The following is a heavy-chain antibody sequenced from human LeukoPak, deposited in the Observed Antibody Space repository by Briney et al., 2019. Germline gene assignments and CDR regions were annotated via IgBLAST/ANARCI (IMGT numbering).Heavy chain of an antibody. Sequence: GGSLRLSCAASGFTFSSYEMNWVRQAPGKGLEWVSYISSSGSTIYYADSVKGRFTISRDNAKNSLYLQMNSLRAEDTAVYYCARRLPTFGVAPDYWGQGTLVTVSS. V-gene: IGHV3-48*03. CDR3: ARRLPTFGVAPDY. J-gene: IGHJ4*01. CDR1: GFTFSSYE. CDR2: ISSSGSTI. D-gene: IGHD3-3*01.